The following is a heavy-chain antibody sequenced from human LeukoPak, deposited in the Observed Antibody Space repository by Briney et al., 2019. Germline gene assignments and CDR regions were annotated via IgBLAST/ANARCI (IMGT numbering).Heavy chain of an antibody. V-gene: IGHV4-4*09. CDR2: IYTSGST. D-gene: IGHD5-12*01. Sequence: SETLSLTCTVSGGSISSYYWSWIRQPPGKGLEWIGYIYTSGSTNYNPSLKSRVTISVDTSKNQFSLKLSSVTAADTAVYYCARGDGRWYSGYDYPPRVFGSNYYYYYMDVWGKGTTVTVSS. CDR3: ARGDGRWYSGYDYPPRVFGSNYYYYYMDV. J-gene: IGHJ6*03. CDR1: GGSISSYY.